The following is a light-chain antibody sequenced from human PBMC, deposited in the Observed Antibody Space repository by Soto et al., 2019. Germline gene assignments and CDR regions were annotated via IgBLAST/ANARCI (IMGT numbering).Light chain of an antibody. CDR1: SSNVGSNT. CDR2: SDD. J-gene: IGLJ3*02. Sequence: QSVLTQPPSASGTPGQRVTISCFGSSSNVGSNTVSWYQQLPGTAPKVLIYSDDQRPSGVPDRFSGSRSGSSASLAISGLQSGDEADYYCASWEDSLNGWVIGGGTKVTVL. CDR3: ASWEDSLNGWV. V-gene: IGLV1-44*01.